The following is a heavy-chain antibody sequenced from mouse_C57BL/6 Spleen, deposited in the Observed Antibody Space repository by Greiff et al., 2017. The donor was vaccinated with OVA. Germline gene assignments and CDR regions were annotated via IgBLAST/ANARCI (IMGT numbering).Heavy chain of an antibody. CDR1: GFTFSDYG. V-gene: IGHV5-17*01. CDR2: ISSGSSTI. Sequence: DVHLVESGGGLVKPGGSLKLSCAASGFTFSDYGMHWVRQAPEKGLEWVAYISSGSSTIYYADTVKGRFTISRDNAKNTLFLQMTSLRSEDTAMYYCARSWDYWGQGTTLTVSS. J-gene: IGHJ2*01. CDR3: ARSWDY.